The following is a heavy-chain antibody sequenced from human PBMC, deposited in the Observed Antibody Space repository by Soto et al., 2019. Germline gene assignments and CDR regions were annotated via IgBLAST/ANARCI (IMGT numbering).Heavy chain of an antibody. V-gene: IGHV4-59*01. CDR1: GGSISSYY. J-gene: IGHJ6*03. CDR2: IYYSGST. CDR3: ARSRVTFPEDRSKNRFPRKLGSLTAAVTAVYYCASQVESYDFWSGLRRYYYMDV. D-gene: IGHD3-16*01. Sequence: SETLSLTCTVSGGSISSYYWSWIRQPPGKGLEWIGYIYYSGSTNYNPSLKSRVTISVDTSKNQFSLKLSPVTAGDTSLYPSARSRVTFPEDRSKNRFPRKLGSLTAAVTAVYYCASQVESYDFWSGLRRYYYMDVWGKGTTITVSS.